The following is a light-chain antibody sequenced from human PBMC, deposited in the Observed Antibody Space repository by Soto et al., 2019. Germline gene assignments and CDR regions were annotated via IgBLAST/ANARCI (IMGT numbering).Light chain of an antibody. CDR3: QHYNSYSEA. CDR1: QTISSW. J-gene: IGKJ1*01. Sequence: DTQMTQSPSTLSGSVGDRVTITCRASQTISSWFAWYQQKPGKAPKLLIYKASSLESGVPSRFSGSGSGTEFTLTISSLQPDDFATYYCQHYNSYSEAFGQGTKVDIK. CDR2: KAS. V-gene: IGKV1-5*03.